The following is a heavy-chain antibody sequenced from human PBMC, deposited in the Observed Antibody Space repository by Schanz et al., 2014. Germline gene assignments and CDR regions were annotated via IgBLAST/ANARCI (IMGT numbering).Heavy chain of an antibody. D-gene: IGHD5-12*01. CDR3: ARGGSVATIAPYTWFDP. V-gene: IGHV4-4*08. CDR2: IYSRGSS. Sequence: QVQLQESGPGLLKPSETLSLTCTVSGGSIRSYFWSWIRQPPGKGLEWIGRIYSRGSSTYNPSLKSRVTIPIDTSNTQFSRKLTSVTAADTAVYYCARGGSVATIAPYTWFDPWGQGTLVTVSS. CDR1: GGSIRSYF. J-gene: IGHJ5*02.